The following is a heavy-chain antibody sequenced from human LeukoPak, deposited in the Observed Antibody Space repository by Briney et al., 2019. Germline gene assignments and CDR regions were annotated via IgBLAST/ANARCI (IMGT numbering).Heavy chain of an antibody. CDR3: ARGGRGQGFDP. D-gene: IGHD1-26*01. CDR2: IIPILGIA. CDR1: GGTFSSYA. Sequence: ASVKVSCKASGGTFSSYAISWVRQAPGQGLEWMGRIIPILGIANYAQKLQGRVTMTTDTSTSTAYMELRSLRSDDTAVYYCARGGRGQGFDPWGQGTLVTVSS. V-gene: IGHV1-69*04. J-gene: IGHJ5*02.